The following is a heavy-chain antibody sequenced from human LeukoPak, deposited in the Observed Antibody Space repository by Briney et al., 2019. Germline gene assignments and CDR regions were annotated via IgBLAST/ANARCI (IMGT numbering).Heavy chain of an antibody. V-gene: IGHV3-7*04. Sequence: PGGSLGLSCAASGFTFSDSYMNWIRQAPGKGLEWVANIKQDGSKKSYVDSVKGRFTISRDNAKNSLYLQMNSLRAEDTAIYYCTRVGYIDEGIDYWGQGTLVTVSS. D-gene: IGHD5-24*01. CDR2: IKQDGSKK. J-gene: IGHJ4*02. CDR3: TRVGYIDEGIDY. CDR1: GFTFSDSY.